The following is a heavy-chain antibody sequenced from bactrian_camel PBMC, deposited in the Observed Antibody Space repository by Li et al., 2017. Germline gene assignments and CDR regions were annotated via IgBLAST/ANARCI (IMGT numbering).Heavy chain of an antibody. CDR3: ATSTHWGKWAIPSFAEY. J-gene: IGHJ4*01. CDR2: VSSGNFNW. CDR1: GLIFIDRF. Sequence: HVQLVESGGGLVQPGGSLRLSCTTTGLIFIDRFPVWFRQAPGKEREGVAAVSSGNFNWQYADFVKGRFTISREGPTIYLQMNNLEPDDTAVYYCATSTHWGKWAIPSFAEYWGHGTQVTVS. D-gene: IGHD5*01. V-gene: IGHV3S1*01.